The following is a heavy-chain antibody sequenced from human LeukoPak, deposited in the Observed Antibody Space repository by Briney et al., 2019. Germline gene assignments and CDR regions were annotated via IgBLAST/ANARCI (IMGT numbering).Heavy chain of an antibody. D-gene: IGHD3-10*01. CDR2: ISYDGSNK. Sequence: PGGSLRLSCAASGFTFSSCAMHWVRQAPGKGLEWVAVISYDGSNKYYADSVKGRFTISRDNSKNTLYLQMNSLRAEDTAVYYCAGDLTRGSGSYFDYWGQGTLVTVSS. J-gene: IGHJ4*02. CDR3: AGDLTRGSGSYFDY. V-gene: IGHV3-30-3*01. CDR1: GFTFSSCA.